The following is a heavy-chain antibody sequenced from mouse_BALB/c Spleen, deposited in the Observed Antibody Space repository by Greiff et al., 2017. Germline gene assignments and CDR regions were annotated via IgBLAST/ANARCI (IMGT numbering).Heavy chain of an antibody. D-gene: IGHD2-1*01. V-gene: IGHV5-6-2*01. Sequence: EVKLQESGGGLVKLGGSLKLSCAASGFTFSSYYMSWVRQTPEKRLELVAAINSNGGSTYYPDTVKGRFTISRDNAKNTLYLQMSSLKSEDTALYYCARRPGNYWYFDVWGAGTTVTVSS. J-gene: IGHJ1*01. CDR3: ARRPGNYWYFDV. CDR1: GFTFSSYY. CDR2: INSNGGST.